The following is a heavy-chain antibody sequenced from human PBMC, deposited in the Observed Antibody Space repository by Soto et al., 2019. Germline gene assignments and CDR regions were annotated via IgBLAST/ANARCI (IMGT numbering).Heavy chain of an antibody. D-gene: IGHD3-9*01. V-gene: IGHV3-74*01. CDR1: GFTFSSYA. CDR3: ARGGLIFDWLLTYYYYGMDV. J-gene: IGHJ6*02. CDR2: IDSDGSST. Sequence: GGSLRLSCAASGFTFSSYAMSWVRQAPGKGLVWVSRIDSDGSSTTYADSVKGRFTISRDNAKNSLYLQMNSLRAEDTAVYYCARGGLIFDWLLTYYYYGMDVWGQGTTVTVSS.